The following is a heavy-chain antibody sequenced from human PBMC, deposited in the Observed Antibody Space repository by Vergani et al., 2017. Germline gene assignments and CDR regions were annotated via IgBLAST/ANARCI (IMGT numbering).Heavy chain of an antibody. Sequence: VHLVESGGGVVQPGRSLRLSCVVSGFTSSYYGMHWVRQAPGKGLEWVSSITSSGSYGYYADSVKGRFTISRDNAKNSLYLQMNSLRAEDTAVYYCARGANWNYFGSGYYMDVWGKGTTVTVSS. CDR1: GFTSSYYG. D-gene: IGHD1-7*01. J-gene: IGHJ6*03. V-gene: IGHV3-21*01. CDR2: ITSSGSYG. CDR3: ARGANWNYFGSGYYMDV.